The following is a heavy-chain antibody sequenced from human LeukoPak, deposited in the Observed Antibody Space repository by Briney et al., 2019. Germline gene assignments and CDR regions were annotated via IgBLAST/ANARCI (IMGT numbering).Heavy chain of an antibody. Sequence: GESLKISCKGSGYTFTNYWIGWVRQMPGKGLEWMGIVYPADSDIRYSPSFQGQVTISADKSISTAYLQWSSLKASDTAMYYCARSDGYYDSSGPKSPPLDAFDIWGQGTRVTVSS. D-gene: IGHD3-22*01. CDR2: VYPADSDI. CDR1: GYTFTNYW. V-gene: IGHV5-51*01. J-gene: IGHJ3*02. CDR3: ARSDGYYDSSGPKSPPLDAFDI.